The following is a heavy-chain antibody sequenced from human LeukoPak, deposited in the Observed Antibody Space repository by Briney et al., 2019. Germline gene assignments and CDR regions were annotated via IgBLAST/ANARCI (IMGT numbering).Heavy chain of an antibody. CDR3: ARTAPMVRGVLDAFDI. CDR2: ICAYNGKT. V-gene: IGHV1-18*01. Sequence: GASVTVSCKASGYTFTSYGISWVRQAPGQGLEWMGWICAYNGKTNYAQKLQGRVTMTTDTSTSAADMELRSLRSDDTAVYYCARTAPMVRGVLDAFDIWGQGTMVTVSS. J-gene: IGHJ3*02. D-gene: IGHD3-10*01. CDR1: GYTFTSYG.